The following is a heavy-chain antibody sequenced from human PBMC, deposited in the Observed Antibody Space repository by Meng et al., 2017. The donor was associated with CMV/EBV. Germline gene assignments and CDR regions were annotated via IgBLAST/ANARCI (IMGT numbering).Heavy chain of an antibody. Sequence: GESLKISCAASGFTFSSYWMHWVRQAPGKGLVWVSRINSDGSSTSYADSVKGRFTISRDNAKNTLYLQMNSLRAEDTAVYYCAREGNTGIVGAGDYWGQGTLVTVSS. D-gene: IGHD1-26*01. CDR2: INSDGSST. V-gene: IGHV3-74*01. CDR3: AREGNTGIVGAGDY. J-gene: IGHJ4*02. CDR1: GFTFSSYW.